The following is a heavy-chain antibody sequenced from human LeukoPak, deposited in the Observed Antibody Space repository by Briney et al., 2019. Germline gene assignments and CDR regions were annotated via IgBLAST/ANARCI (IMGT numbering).Heavy chain of an antibody. CDR1: GGSFSGYY. V-gene: IGHV4-34*01. D-gene: IGHD3-9*01. CDR3: ARAPSRYDVLTGYYGGWFDS. Sequence: SETLSLTCAVYGGSFSGYYWSWIRQPPGKGLEWIGEINHSGSSNYNPSLKSRVTISVVTSKNQFSLKLSSVTAADMAVYYCARAPSRYDVLTGYYGGWFDSWGQGTLVTVSS. J-gene: IGHJ5*01. CDR2: INHSGSS.